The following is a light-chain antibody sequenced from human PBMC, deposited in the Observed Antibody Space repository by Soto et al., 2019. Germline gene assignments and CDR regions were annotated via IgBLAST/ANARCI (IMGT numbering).Light chain of an antibody. Sequence: QSALAQPASVSGSPGQSITISCTGTSSDVGGYNYVSWYQQHPGKAPKLIIYDVNNRPSGVSNRFSGSKSGNTASLTISGLLAEDEADYYCGSYTGCITDVVFGGGTKLTVL. J-gene: IGLJ2*01. CDR1: SSDVGGYNY. V-gene: IGLV2-14*03. CDR3: GSYTGCITDVV. CDR2: DVN.